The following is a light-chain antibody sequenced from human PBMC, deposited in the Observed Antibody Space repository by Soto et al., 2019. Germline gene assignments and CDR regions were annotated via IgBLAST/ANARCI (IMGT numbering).Light chain of an antibody. CDR1: SSDVGRNNY. CDR2: EVS. V-gene: IGLV2-14*01. Sequence: QSALTQPASVSGSPGQSITISCTGTSSDVGRNNYVSWFQQHPGQAPKLMIFEVSTRPSGVSNRFSGSKSCNTASLTISGLQIEFWADYYCRSYTSSTSAVFGGGTKLTVL. J-gene: IGLJ2*01. CDR3: RSYTSSTSAV.